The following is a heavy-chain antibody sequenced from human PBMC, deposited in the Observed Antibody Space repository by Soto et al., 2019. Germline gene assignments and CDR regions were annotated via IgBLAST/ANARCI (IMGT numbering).Heavy chain of an antibody. Sequence: ASVKVSCKXSGYTFTSYAMHWVRQAPGQRLEWMGWINAGNGNTKYSQKFQGRVTITRATSASTAYMELSSLRSEDTAVYYCAREGAYYYGMDVWGQGTTVTVSS. CDR1: GYTFTSYA. J-gene: IGHJ6*02. V-gene: IGHV1-3*01. CDR3: AREGAYYYGMDV. CDR2: INAGNGNT.